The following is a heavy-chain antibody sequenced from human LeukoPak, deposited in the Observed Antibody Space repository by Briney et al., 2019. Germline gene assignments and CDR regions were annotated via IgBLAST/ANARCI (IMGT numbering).Heavy chain of an antibody. CDR3: ARDRSGYDYPPYYYGMDV. CDR2: IYYSGST. CDR1: GGSLSSYY. V-gene: IGHV4-59*01. D-gene: IGHD5-12*01. Sequence: SETLSLTCTVSGGSLSSYYWSWIRQPPGKGLEWIGYIYYSGSTNYNPSLKSRVTISVDTSKNQFSLKLSSVTAADTAVYYCARDRSGYDYPPYYYGMDVWGQGTTVTVSS. J-gene: IGHJ6*02.